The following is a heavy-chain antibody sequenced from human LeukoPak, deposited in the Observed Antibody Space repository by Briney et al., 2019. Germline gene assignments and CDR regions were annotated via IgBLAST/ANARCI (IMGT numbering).Heavy chain of an antibody. CDR1: GGSISSYY. CDR3: ARALRDVGMDV. V-gene: IGHV4-59*01. D-gene: IGHD5-24*01. Sequence: SETLSLTCTVSGGSISSYYWSWIRQPPGKGLEWIGYIYYSGSTNYNPSLKSRVTISVDTSKNQFSLKLSSVTAADTAVYYCARALRDVGMDVWGQGTTVTVSS. J-gene: IGHJ6*02. CDR2: IYYSGST.